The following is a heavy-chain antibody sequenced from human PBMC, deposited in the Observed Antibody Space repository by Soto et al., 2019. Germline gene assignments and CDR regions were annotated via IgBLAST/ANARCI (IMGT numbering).Heavy chain of an antibody. CDR3: ARVALYSSGWSTNYYGMDV. CDR1: GYTFTGYY. V-gene: IGHV1-2*02. CDR2: INPNSGGT. D-gene: IGHD6-19*01. J-gene: IGHJ6*02. Sequence: ASVKVSCKASGYTFTGYYMHWVRQAPGQGLEWMGWINPNSGGTNYAQKFQGRVTMTRDTSISTAYMELSSLRSEDTAVYYCARVALYSSGWSTNYYGMDVWGQGTTV.